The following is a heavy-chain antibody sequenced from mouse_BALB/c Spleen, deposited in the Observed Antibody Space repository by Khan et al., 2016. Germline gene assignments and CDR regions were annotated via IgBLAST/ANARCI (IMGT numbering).Heavy chain of an antibody. CDR1: GYTFSRYW. CDR3: ARGTY. CDR2: ILPGSGTI. Sequence: QVQLQQSGAELMKPGASVKISCKATGYTFSRYWIEWIKERPGHGLEWIGEILPGSGTINYTDKFKDKATFTAEPSSNTAYLHLSSLTSEDSAVYYSARGTYWGQGTLVTVSA. V-gene: IGHV1-9*01. J-gene: IGHJ3*01.